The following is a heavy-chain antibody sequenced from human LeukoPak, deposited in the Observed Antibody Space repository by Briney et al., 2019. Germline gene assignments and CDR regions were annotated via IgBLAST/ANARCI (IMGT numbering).Heavy chain of an antibody. CDR1: GYSFTSYW. CDR2: IYPGDSDT. Sequence: GESLKISCKGSGYSFTSYWIGWVRQMPGKGLEWMGIIYPGDSDTRYSPSFQGQVTISADKSISTAYLQWSSLKASDTAMYYCARQTYYGSGRADYYFDYWGQGTLVTVSS. V-gene: IGHV5-51*01. J-gene: IGHJ4*02. CDR3: ARQTYYGSGRADYYFDY. D-gene: IGHD3-10*01.